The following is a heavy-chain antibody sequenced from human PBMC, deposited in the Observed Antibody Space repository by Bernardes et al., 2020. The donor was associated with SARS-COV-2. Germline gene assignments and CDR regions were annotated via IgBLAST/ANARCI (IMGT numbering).Heavy chain of an antibody. CDR1: GSSLSSYY. D-gene: IGHD6-19*01. CDR3: ARAPGLAVVGVSYTYYYHVDV. V-gene: IGHV4-59*01. Sequence: SETLSLTCTVSGSSLSSYYWSWVRQPPGKGLEWIGYIYYSGSTDYNPSLKSRVTISVNTSKKQFSLRLTSLTAADTTVYYCARAPGLAVVGVSYTYYYHVDVWGEGTEVIVSS. CDR2: IYYSGST. J-gene: IGHJ6*03.